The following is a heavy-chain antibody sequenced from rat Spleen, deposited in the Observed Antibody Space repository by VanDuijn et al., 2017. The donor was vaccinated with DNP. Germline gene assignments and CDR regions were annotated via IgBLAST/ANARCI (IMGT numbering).Heavy chain of an antibody. D-gene: IGHD1-9*01. CDR2: IWSGGSA. J-gene: IGHJ2*01. Sequence: QVQLKESGPGLVQPSRTLSLTCAVSGFSLTNNGVSWVRHPPGKGLEWIAAIWSGGSADYNSALKSRLSISRDTSKSQVLLKMNSLQTEDTAMYFCARQGTYYGYYFDYWGQGVMVTVSS. CDR1: GFSLTNNG. V-gene: IGHV2-16*01. CDR3: ARQGTYYGYYFDY.